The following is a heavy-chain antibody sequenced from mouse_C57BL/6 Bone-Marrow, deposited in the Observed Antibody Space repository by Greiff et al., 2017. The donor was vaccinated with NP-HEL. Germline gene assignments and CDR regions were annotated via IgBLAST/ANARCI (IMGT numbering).Heavy chain of an antibody. D-gene: IGHD2-4*01. J-gene: IGHJ1*03. CDR2: IYPGDGDT. CDR1: GYAFSSSW. Sequence: VQVVESGPELVKPGASVKLSCKASGYAFSSSWMNWVKQRPGQGLEWIGRIYPGDGDTNYNGKFKGKATLTADKSSSTAYMQLSSLTSEDSAVYFCAPIYYDYDDGYFDVGGTGTTVTVTA. V-gene: IGHV1-82*01. CDR3: APIYYDYDDGYFDV.